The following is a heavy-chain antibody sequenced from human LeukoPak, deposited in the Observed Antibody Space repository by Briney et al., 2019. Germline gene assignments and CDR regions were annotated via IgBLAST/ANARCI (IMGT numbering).Heavy chain of an antibody. Sequence: GGSLRLSCAASGFTFSSYAMSWVRQAPGKGLEWVSAISGSGGSTYYADSVKGRFTISRDNSKNTLYLQTNSLRAEDTAVYYCAKDRPHYDFWSGYYTNYYYYGVDVWGQGTTVTVSS. D-gene: IGHD3-3*01. CDR3: AKDRPHYDFWSGYYTNYYYYGVDV. CDR1: GFTFSSYA. CDR2: ISGSGGST. J-gene: IGHJ6*02. V-gene: IGHV3-23*01.